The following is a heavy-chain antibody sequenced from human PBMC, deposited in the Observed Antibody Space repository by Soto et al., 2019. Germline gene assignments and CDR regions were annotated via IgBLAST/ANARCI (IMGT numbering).Heavy chain of an antibody. J-gene: IGHJ6*02. CDR3: ARSVGYSSSWYYYYYYGMDV. V-gene: IGHV1-2*02. D-gene: IGHD6-13*01. CDR2: INPNSGGT. Sequence: ASVKVSCKASGYTFINFFIQWVRQAPGQGLEWMGWINPNSGGTNYAQKFQGRVTMTRDTSISTAYMELSRLRSDDTAVYYCARSVGYSSSWYYYYYYGMDVWGQGTTVTVSS. CDR1: GYTFINFF.